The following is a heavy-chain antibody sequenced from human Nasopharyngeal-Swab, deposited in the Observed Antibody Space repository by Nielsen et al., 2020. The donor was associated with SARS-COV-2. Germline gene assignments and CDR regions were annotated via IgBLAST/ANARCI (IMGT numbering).Heavy chain of an antibody. CDR3: ARDNSGRYPDY. J-gene: IGHJ4*02. D-gene: IGHD3-10*01. CDR2: ISDSGDDT. Sequence: GESLKISCAASGFTFSISAMSWVRQAPGKGLEWVSSISDSGDDTYYADSVKGRFSISRDNSKNTLDLQMNSLRAEDTAVYFCARDNSGRYPDYWGQGTLVTVSS. CDR1: GFTFSISA. V-gene: IGHV3-23*01.